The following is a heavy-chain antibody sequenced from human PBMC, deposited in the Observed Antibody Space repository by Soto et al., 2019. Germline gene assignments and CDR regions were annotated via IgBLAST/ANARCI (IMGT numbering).Heavy chain of an antibody. V-gene: IGHV3-7*01. CDR3: AKEKQQELHDAFDI. CDR1: GFTFSSYW. Sequence: GGSLRLSCAASGFTFSSYWMSWVRQAPGKGLEWVTNIKHDGSEKYYLQSVKGRYIISRDNAKNSLYLQMNMLRAEVTAVYYCAKEKQQELHDAFDIWGQGTMVAVSS. J-gene: IGHJ3*02. D-gene: IGHD1-7*01. CDR2: IKHDGSEK.